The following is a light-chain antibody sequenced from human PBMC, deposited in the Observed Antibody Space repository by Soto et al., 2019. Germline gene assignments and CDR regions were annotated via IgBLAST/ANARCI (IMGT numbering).Light chain of an antibody. CDR3: QQYNDWPRT. V-gene: IGKV3D-15*01. CDR2: GAS. CDR1: QSVTSN. J-gene: IGKJ1*01. Sequence: EIVMTQSPGTLSLSPGDRATLSCRASQSVTSNLAWYQQKPGQAPRILIYGASARATGVPARISGRGSGTDFTLAISSLQPEDFAVYYCQQYNDWPRTFGQGTKVDIK.